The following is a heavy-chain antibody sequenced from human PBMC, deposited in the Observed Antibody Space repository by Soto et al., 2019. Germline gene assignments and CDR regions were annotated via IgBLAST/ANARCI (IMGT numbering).Heavy chain of an antibody. Sequence: ASVKVSCTASGYTFTSYGISWVRQDPGQGLEWMGWISAYNGNTNYAQKLQGRVTMTTDTSTSTAYMELRSLRSDDTAVYYCARGYDYRYDYIWGSYYPYWGQGTLVTVSS. CDR1: GYTFTSYG. CDR3: ARGYDYRYDYIWGSYYPY. J-gene: IGHJ4*02. CDR2: ISAYNGNT. V-gene: IGHV1-18*01. D-gene: IGHD3-16*01.